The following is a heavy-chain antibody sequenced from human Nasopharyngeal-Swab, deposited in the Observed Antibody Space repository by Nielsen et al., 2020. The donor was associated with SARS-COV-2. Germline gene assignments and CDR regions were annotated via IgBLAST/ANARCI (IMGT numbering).Heavy chain of an antibody. D-gene: IGHD1-14*01. V-gene: IGHV3-33*01. J-gene: IGHJ4*02. CDR2: IWYDGSNK. Sequence: GESLKISCAASGFTFSSYGMHWVRQAPGKGLEWVAVIWYDGSNKYYADSVKGRFTISRDNSKNSLYLQLNSLRAEDTAVYYCARERNHYYLDYWGQGTLVTVSS. CDR1: GFTFSSYG. CDR3: ARERNHYYLDY.